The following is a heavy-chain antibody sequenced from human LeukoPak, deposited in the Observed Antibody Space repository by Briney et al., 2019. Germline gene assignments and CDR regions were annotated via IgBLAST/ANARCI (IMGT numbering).Heavy chain of an antibody. CDR1: GFTFDDYA. V-gene: IGHV3-9*01. J-gene: IGHJ4*02. D-gene: IGHD6-19*01. CDR3: AKGARAGDYFDY. CDR2: ISWNSGSI. Sequence: GGSLRLSCAASGFTFDDYAMHWVRQAPGKGLEWVSGISWNSGSIGYADSVKGRFTISRDNAENSLYLQMNSLRAEDTAVYYCAKGARAGDYFDYWGQGTLVTVSS.